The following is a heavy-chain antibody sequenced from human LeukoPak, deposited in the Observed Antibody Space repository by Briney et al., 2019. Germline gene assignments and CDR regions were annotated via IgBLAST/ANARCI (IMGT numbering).Heavy chain of an antibody. Sequence: ASVKVSFKPAGYTFPDCYMHSVRPAPGQGLEWMGWINPKSGGTNYLQKFQGRVTMTRDTSISTAYMELSRLRSDDTAVYYCARYTDEKDDWGKGTMVTVSS. J-gene: IGHJ4*02. CDR2: INPKSGGT. V-gene: IGHV1-2*02. CDR3: ARYTDEKDD. CDR1: GYTFPDCY.